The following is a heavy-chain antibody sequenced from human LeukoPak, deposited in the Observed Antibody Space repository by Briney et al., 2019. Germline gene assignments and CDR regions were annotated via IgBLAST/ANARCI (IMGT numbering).Heavy chain of an antibody. CDR3: ASRYCSSTSCQYFDY. J-gene: IGHJ4*02. Sequence: SETLSLTCAVYGGSFSGYYWSWIRRPPGKGLEWIGEINHSGSTNYNPSLKSRVTISVDTSKNQFSLKLSSVTAADTAVYYCASRYCSSTSCQYFDYWGKGTLVTVSS. CDR1: GGSFSGYY. CDR2: INHSGST. V-gene: IGHV4-34*01. D-gene: IGHD2-2*01.